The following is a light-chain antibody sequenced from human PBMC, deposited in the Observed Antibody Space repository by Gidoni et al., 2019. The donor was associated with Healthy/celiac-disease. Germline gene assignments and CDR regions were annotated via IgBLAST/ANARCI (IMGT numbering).Light chain of an antibody. CDR1: QSISSS. CDR2: GAS. CDR3: QQYRSSPTMCS. Sequence: EIVLTQSPVTLSLSPGERATLPCTASQSISSSLAWYQQRPGQAPRLLIFGASSRATGIPDRFVGRGSGTDFTLTISRLEPEDFAVYYCQQYRSSPTMCSFGQGTKVEIK. J-gene: IGKJ2*04. V-gene: IGKV3-20*01.